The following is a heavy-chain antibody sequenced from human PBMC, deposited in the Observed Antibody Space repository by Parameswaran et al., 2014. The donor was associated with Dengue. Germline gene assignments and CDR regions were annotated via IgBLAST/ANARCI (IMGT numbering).Heavy chain of an antibody. J-gene: IGHJ6*02. CDR1: ISNA. V-gene: IGHV1-69*01. CDR3: AREKGYSRGEVYYGMDV. Sequence: ISNARLVRQAPGQGLEWMGGIIPILGTANYAQKFQGRVTITADESTSTAYMELSSLRSEDTAVYYCAREKGYSRGEVYYGMDVWGQGTTVTVSS. CDR2: IIPILGTA. D-gene: IGHD6-13*01.